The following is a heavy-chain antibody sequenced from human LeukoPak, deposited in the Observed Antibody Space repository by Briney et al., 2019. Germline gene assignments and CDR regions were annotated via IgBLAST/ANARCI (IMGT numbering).Heavy chain of an antibody. V-gene: IGHV1-69*04. CDR2: IIPIFGIT. D-gene: IGHD5-24*01. CDR1: GGTFISNA. CDR3: ARVELPIKGDWYFDL. J-gene: IGHJ2*01. Sequence: ASVKVSCKASGGTFISNAITWVRQAPGQGLEWMGRIIPIFGITDYAQKFQGRVTITADKSTNTAYMEFSSLRSEDTAVYYCARVELPIKGDWYFDLWGRGTLVTVSS.